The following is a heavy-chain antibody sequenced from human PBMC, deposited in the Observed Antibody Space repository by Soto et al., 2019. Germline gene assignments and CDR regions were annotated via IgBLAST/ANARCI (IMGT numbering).Heavy chain of an antibody. J-gene: IGHJ4*02. D-gene: IGHD3-3*01. CDR3: ARSERFLEWSPEFDY. CDR2: ISAYNGNT. V-gene: IGHV1-18*01. Sequence: ASVKVPCKASGYTFTSYGIGWVRQAPGQGLEWMGWISAYNGNTNYAQKLQGRVTMTTDTSTTTAYMELRSLGSDDTAVYYCARSERFLEWSPEFDYWGQGTLVTVSS. CDR1: GYTFTSYG.